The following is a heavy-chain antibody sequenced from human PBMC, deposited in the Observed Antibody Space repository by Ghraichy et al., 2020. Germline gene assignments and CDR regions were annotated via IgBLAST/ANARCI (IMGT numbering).Heavy chain of an antibody. D-gene: IGHD6-13*01. CDR3: ARDLIASSSWYISEGAFDI. J-gene: IGHJ3*02. CDR2: IIPIFGTA. Sequence: SVKVSCKASGGTFSSYAISWVRQAPGQGLEWMGGIIPIFGTANYAQKFQGRVTITTDESTSTAYMELSSLRSEDTAVYYCARDLIASSSWYISEGAFDIWGQGTMVTVSS. V-gene: IGHV1-69*05. CDR1: GGTFSSYA.